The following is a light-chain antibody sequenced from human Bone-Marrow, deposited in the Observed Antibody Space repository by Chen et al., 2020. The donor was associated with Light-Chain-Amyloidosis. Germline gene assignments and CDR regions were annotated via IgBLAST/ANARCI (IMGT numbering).Light chain of an antibody. J-gene: IGLJ2*01. Sequence: SYELTPQHSVSVSPGQTARITCSGDDLPTKYAYWYQQKPGQAPVLVIHRDTERPSGSSERFSGSSSGTTATLTISGVQAEDEADYHCQSADSSGTYEVIFGGGTKLTV. CDR2: RDT. CDR3: QSADSSGTYEVI. V-gene: IGLV3-25*03. CDR1: DLPTKY.